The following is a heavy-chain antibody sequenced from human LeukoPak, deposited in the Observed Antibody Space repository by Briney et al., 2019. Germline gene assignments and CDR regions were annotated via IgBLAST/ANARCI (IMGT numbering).Heavy chain of an antibody. CDR3: ARGPYTSGWYSFDY. J-gene: IGHJ4*02. V-gene: IGHV4-4*07. CDR1: GGSISSYY. CDR2: IYNSGNT. D-gene: IGHD6-19*01. Sequence: SSEALALTCTGSGGSISSYYWSWLRQPPGKGLEWIGRIYNSGNTNYNASLKRRVMMSVDTPKNQFALELTSVTAAETAFYYCARGPYTSGWYSFDYWGQGTLVTVSS.